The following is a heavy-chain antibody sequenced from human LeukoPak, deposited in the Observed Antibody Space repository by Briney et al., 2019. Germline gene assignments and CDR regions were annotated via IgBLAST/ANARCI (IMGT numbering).Heavy chain of an antibody. CDR1: GFTFSGSA. CDR2: IRSKANSYAT. V-gene: IGHV3-73*01. Sequence: GGSLRLSCAASGFTFSGSAMHWVRQASGKGLEWVGRIRSKANSYATAYAASVKGRFTISRDDSKNTAYLQMNSLKTEDTAVYYCTRSLYCSGGSCPTNRSFDYWGQGTLVTVSS. CDR3: TRSLYCSGGSCPTNRSFDY. J-gene: IGHJ4*02. D-gene: IGHD2-15*01.